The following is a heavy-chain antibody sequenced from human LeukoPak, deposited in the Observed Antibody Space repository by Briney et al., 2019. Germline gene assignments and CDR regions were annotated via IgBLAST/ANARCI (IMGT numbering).Heavy chain of an antibody. CDR1: GESFGGYY. D-gene: IGHD2-21*02. V-gene: IGHV4-34*01. CDR2: INHFGTA. J-gene: IGHJ4*02. CDR3: ARGGNVLVVTQKKKKPFDY. Sequence: SETLSLTCAVDGESFGGYYWTWIRQSPRKGLEWIGEINHFGTANYNPSLKSQITLSVDTSKRQFSLSLKSVTAADAAIYYCARGGNVLVVTQKKKKPFDYWGQGTLVAVYS.